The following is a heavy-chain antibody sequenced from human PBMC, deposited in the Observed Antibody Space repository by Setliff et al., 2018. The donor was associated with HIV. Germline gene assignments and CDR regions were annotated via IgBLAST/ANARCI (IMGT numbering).Heavy chain of an antibody. CDR1: GGSISNSRYY. CDR3: ASRVYYYDSSGYLREEGFDP. J-gene: IGHJ5*02. Sequence: PLETLSLTCTVSGGSISNSRYYWSWIRQPPGKGLEWIGSIYYSGSTYYNPSLKSRVTISVDTSKNQFSLKLSSVTAADAAVYYCASRVYYYDSSGYLREEGFDPWGQGTLVTVSS. D-gene: IGHD3-22*01. V-gene: IGHV4-39*01. CDR2: IYYSGST.